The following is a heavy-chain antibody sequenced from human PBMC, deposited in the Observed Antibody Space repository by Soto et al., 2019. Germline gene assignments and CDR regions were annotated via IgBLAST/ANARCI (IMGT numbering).Heavy chain of an antibody. CDR2: IYYSGST. CDR1: GGSISSGGYY. D-gene: IGHD4-17*01. J-gene: IGHJ4*01. Sequence: SETLSLTCTVSGGSISSGGYYWSWIRQHPGKGLEWIGYIYYSGSTYYNPSLKSRVTISVDTSKNQFSLKLSSVTAADTAVYYCARVTGGDYYYYFDYWGHGTLATVSS. V-gene: IGHV4-31*03. CDR3: ARVTGGDYYYYFDY.